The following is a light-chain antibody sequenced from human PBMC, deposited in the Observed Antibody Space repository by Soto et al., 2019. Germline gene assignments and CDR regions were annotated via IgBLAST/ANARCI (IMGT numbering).Light chain of an antibody. CDR3: QQSNTYPYT. CDR1: QSVNAW. J-gene: IGKJ2*01. V-gene: IGKV1-5*01. Sequence: DIQMTQSPSTLSASVGDRVTVTCRASQSVNAWLAWYQQKPGKAPKLLIYDASTLESGVPSRFSGGGSGTGFTLTISSLQPDDFGNYYCQQSNTYPYTLGRGTK. CDR2: DAS.